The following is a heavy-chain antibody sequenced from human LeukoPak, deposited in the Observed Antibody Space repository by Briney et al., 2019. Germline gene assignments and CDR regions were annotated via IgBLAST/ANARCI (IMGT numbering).Heavy chain of an antibody. CDR1: GGSFSGYY. V-gene: IGHV4-34*01. Sequence: SETLSLTCAVYGGSFSGYYWSWIRQPPGKGLEWIGEINHSGSTNYNPSLKSRVTISVDTSKNQFSLKLSSVTAADTAVYYCARGAREGYFDYWGQGTLVTVSS. J-gene: IGHJ4*02. CDR3: ARGAREGYFDY. CDR2: INHSGST.